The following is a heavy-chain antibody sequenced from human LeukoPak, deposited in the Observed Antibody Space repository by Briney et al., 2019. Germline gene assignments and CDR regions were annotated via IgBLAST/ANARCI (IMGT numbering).Heavy chain of an antibody. CDR1: GGSISSYY. V-gene: IGHV4-59*01. CDR2: IYYSGST. J-gene: IGHJ6*02. CDR3: ARLKYYYDSSGYYGTPYYYYYYGMDV. Sequence: PSETLSLTCTVSGGSISSYYWSWIRQPPGKGLEWIGYIYYSGSTNYSPSLKSRVTISVDTSKNQFSLKLSSVTAADTAVYYCARLKYYYDSSGYYGTPYYYYYYGMDVWGQGTTVTVSS. D-gene: IGHD3-22*01.